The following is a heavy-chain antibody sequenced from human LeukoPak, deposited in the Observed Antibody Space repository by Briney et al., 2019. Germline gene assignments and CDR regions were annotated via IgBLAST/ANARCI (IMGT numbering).Heavy chain of an antibody. CDR3: ARVRNGYDSGRYSHLGNFDY. J-gene: IGHJ4*02. CDR2: ISGSGATT. D-gene: IGHD3-22*01. Sequence: PGGSLRLSCAASGFTFNTYAMSWVRQAPGKGLEWVSTISGSGATTYHADSVKGRFTISRDNSRNTLYVQMNSLRAEDTAAYYCARVRNGYDSGRYSHLGNFDYWGQGTLVTVSS. CDR1: GFTFNTYA. V-gene: IGHV3-23*01.